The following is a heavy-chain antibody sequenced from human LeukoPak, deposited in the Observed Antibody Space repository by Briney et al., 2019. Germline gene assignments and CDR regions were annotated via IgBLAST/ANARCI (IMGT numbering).Heavy chain of an antibody. J-gene: IGHJ4*02. CDR3: ASPRITMARSFDY. V-gene: IGHV4-34*01. CDR2: INHSGST. CDR1: GGSFSGYY. Sequence: SETLSLTCAVYGGSFSGYYWSWIRQPPGKGLEWIGEINHSGSTNYNPSFKSRVTISVDTSKNQFSLKLSSVTAADTAVYYCASPRITMARSFDYWGQGTLVTVSS. D-gene: IGHD3-10*01.